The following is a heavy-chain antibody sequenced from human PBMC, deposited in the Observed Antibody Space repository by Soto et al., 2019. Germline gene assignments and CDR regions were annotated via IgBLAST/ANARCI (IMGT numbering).Heavy chain of an antibody. Sequence: QVQLVESGGGVVQPGRSLRLSCAASGFNFSSYVMHWVRQAPGKGLEWVAVIWYDGGNKYYADSVKGRFTISRDNSKNTLYLQMNSLGADGTAVYYCARDGQWLPRDGLRSAYYFDYWGQGTLVTVSS. J-gene: IGHJ4*02. CDR2: IWYDGGNK. CDR1: GFNFSSYV. CDR3: ARDGQWLPRDGLRSAYYFDY. V-gene: IGHV3-33*01. D-gene: IGHD6-19*01.